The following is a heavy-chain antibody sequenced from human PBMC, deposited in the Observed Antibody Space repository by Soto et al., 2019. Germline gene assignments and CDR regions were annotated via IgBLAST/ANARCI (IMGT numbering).Heavy chain of an antibody. Sequence: QVQLVQSGAEVKKPGASVKVSCKASGYTFTSYGISWVRQAPGQGLEWMGWISAYNGNTNYAQKLQGRVTMTTDTSTSTAYIELRSLRSDDTAVHYCARGVEAIAVAGNVYYYNMDVWGQGTTVTVSS. CDR1: GYTFTSYG. CDR3: ARGVEAIAVAGNVYYYNMDV. CDR2: ISAYNGNT. V-gene: IGHV1-18*01. D-gene: IGHD6-19*01. J-gene: IGHJ6*02.